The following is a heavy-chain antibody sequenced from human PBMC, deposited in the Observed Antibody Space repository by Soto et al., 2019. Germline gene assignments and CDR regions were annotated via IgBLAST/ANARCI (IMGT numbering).Heavy chain of an antibody. CDR1: RGPISSSNW. Sequence: SETLSLTFAVSRGPISSSNWWSWVRQPPGKGLEWIGEIYHSGSTNYNPSLKSRVTISVDKSKNQFSLKLSSVTAADTAVYYCARDWDSSGWYWGNYYYYGMDVWGQGSTVTVSS. CDR3: ARDWDSSGWYWGNYYYYGMDV. D-gene: IGHD6-19*01. V-gene: IGHV4-4*02. J-gene: IGHJ6*02. CDR2: IYHSGST.